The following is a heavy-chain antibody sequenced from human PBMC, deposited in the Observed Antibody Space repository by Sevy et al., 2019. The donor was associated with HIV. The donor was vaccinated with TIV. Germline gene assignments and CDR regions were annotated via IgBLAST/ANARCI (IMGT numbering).Heavy chain of an antibody. J-gene: IGHJ3*02. CDR2: IYYSRST. V-gene: IGHV4-31*03. CDR3: ARETPIQPHSFDI. D-gene: IGHD5-18*01. CDR1: GGSISSGGYY. Sequence: SETLSLTCTVSGGSISSGGYYWSWIRQHPGKGLEWIGYIYYSRSTYYNPSLKSRVTISVDTSKNQFSLKLSSVTAADTAVYYCARETPIQPHSFDIWGQGTMVTVSS.